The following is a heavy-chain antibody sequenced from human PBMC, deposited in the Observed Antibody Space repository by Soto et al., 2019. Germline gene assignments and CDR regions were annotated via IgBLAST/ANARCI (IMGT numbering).Heavy chain of an antibody. V-gene: IGHV3-23*01. CDR2: ISGGGGDT. CDR1: GFTYSSYA. J-gene: IGHJ4*02. CDR3: VRSFTWYSEADY. D-gene: IGHD6-13*01. Sequence: LRLSCAASGFTYSSYALAWVRQAPGKGLEWVSSISGGGGDTSYADSVRGRFTISRDNSKNTLYLQMNSLRAEDAAVYYCVRSFTWYSEADYWGQGTLVTVSS.